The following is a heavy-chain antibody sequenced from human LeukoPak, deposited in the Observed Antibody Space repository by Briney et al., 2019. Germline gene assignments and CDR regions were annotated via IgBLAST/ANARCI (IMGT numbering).Heavy chain of an antibody. CDR2: MSSSGSTI. CDR1: GFTFSSYW. Sequence: GGSLRLSCAASGFTFSSYWMSWVRQAPGEGLEWLSYMSSSGSTIYYADSVKGRFTISRDNAKSSLYLQMNNVRAEDTAVYFCARNLAYWGQGTLVTVSS. CDR3: ARNLAY. V-gene: IGHV3-48*01. J-gene: IGHJ4*02.